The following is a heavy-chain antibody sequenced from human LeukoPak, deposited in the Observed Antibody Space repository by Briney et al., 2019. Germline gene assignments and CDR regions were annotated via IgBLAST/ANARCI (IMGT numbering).Heavy chain of an antibody. V-gene: IGHV1-18*01. Sequence: ASVKVSCKASGYTFTSYGISWVRQAPGQGLEWMGWISAYNGNTNYAQKLQGRVTMTTDTSTSTAYMELRSLRSDDTAVYYCARDLLKSDYGPYDYWGQGTLVTVSS. CDR1: GYTFTSYG. CDR3: ARDLLKSDYGPYDY. CDR2: ISAYNGNT. J-gene: IGHJ4*02. D-gene: IGHD4-17*01.